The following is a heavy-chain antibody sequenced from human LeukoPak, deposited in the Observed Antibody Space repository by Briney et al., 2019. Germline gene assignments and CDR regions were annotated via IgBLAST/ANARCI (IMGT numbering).Heavy chain of an antibody. Sequence: PSETLSLTCTVSSGSISTSNYYWGWVRQPPGKALEWLGNIFYSGSTYYSPSLKSRVTISLDTSRNQFSLKLNSVTAADTAVYYCARDGDSSGYYSGWFDPWGQGTLVTVSS. CDR3: ARDGDSSGYYSGWFDP. J-gene: IGHJ5*02. CDR2: IFYSGST. D-gene: IGHD3-22*01. CDR1: SGSISTSNYY. V-gene: IGHV4-39*07.